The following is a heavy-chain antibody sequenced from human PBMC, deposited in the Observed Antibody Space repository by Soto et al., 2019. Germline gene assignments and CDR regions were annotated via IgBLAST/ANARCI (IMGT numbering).Heavy chain of an antibody. CDR1: GFTFSSYE. D-gene: IGHD3-3*01. CDR3: AILPLSDYDCGSGAEKKYGVDV. J-gene: IGHJ6*02. Sequence: QRLSCAASGFTFSSYEMNWVRQAPGKGLERVSYISSSGSTIYYADSVKGRFTISRDNAKNSLYLQMNSLRAEDTAVYYCAILPLSDYDCGSGAEKKYGVDVWGQGTTVTVSS. V-gene: IGHV3-48*03. CDR2: ISSSGSTI.